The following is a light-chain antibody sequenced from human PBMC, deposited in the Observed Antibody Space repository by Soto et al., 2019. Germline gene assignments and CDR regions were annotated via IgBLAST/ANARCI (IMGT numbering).Light chain of an antibody. Sequence: EIVLTQSPVTLSLSPGERATLSYRASQSFRGLLAWYQQKPGQAPRLLIYDAYNRATGIPPRFSGSGSGTDFTLTISSLEPEDSAVYYCQQRHMWPITFGQGTRL. CDR2: DAY. CDR1: QSFRGL. J-gene: IGKJ5*01. CDR3: QQRHMWPIT. V-gene: IGKV3-11*01.